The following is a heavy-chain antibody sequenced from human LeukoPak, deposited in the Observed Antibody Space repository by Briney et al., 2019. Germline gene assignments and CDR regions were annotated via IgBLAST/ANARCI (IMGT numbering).Heavy chain of an antibody. CDR3: ARRAGAYSHPYDY. Sequence: GGSLRLSCLVSGFIFSNYDMHWVRQAPGKGLEWVSFIYSDNTHYSDSVKGRFTISRDNSKNTLYLQMNSLRAEDTAVYYCARRAGAYSHPYDYWGQGTLVTVSS. V-gene: IGHV3-53*01. J-gene: IGHJ4*02. CDR2: IYSDNT. CDR1: GFIFSNYD. D-gene: IGHD4/OR15-4a*01.